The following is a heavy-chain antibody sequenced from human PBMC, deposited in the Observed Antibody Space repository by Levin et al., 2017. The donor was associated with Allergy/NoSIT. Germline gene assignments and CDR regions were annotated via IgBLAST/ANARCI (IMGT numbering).Heavy chain of an antibody. D-gene: IGHD4-17*01. CDR3: VRSKKYDYGDPGEFV. CDR2: IYYTGST. J-gene: IGHJ4*02. Sequence: GSLRLSCTVSGGSISVRSYYWGWIRQPPGKGLEWIGSIYYTGSTYYNPSLKSRVTISVDTSKNQFSLKLSSVTAADTAVYYCVRSKKYDYGDPGEFVWGQGTLVTVSS. V-gene: IGHV4-39*01. CDR1: GGSISVRSYY.